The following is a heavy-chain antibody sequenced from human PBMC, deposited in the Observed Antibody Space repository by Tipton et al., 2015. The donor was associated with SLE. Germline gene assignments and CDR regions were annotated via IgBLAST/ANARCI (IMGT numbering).Heavy chain of an antibody. CDR1: GGSISSYY. CDR3: ARGERLWELVH. Sequence: TLSLTCTVSGGSISSYYWSWIRQPPGKGLEWIGYIYTSGSTNYNPPLKSRVTISVDTSKNQFSLKLSSVTAADTAVYYCARGERLWELVHWGQGTLVTVSS. J-gene: IGHJ5*02. CDR2: IYTSGST. V-gene: IGHV4-4*08. D-gene: IGHD1-26*01.